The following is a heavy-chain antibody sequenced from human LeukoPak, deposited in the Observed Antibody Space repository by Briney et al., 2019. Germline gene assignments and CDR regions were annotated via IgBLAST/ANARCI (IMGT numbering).Heavy chain of an antibody. CDR2: IRYDGSNK. D-gene: IGHD1-26*01. V-gene: IGHV3-30*02. J-gene: IGHJ4*02. CDR3: AKRSGSSSNSFDY. CDR1: GFTFSSYG. Sequence: PGGSLRLSCAASGFTFSSYGMHWVRQAPGKGLEWVAFIRYDGSNKYYADSVKGRFTISRDNSKNTLYLQMNNLRAEDTAVYYCAKRSGSSSNSFDYWGQGTLVTVSS.